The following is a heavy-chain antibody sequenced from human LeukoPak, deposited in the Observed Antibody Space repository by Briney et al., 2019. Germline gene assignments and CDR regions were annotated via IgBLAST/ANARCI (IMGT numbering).Heavy chain of an antibody. Sequence: GRSLRLSCAASGFTFSSYGMHWVRQAPGKGLEWVAVISYDGSDKYYADSVKGRFTISRDNAKNSLYLQMNSLRAEDTAVYYCARDLSCSSTSCYEGLDYWGQGTLVTVSS. D-gene: IGHD2-2*01. CDR2: ISYDGSDK. CDR1: GFTFSSYG. V-gene: IGHV3-30*03. J-gene: IGHJ4*02. CDR3: ARDLSCSSTSCYEGLDY.